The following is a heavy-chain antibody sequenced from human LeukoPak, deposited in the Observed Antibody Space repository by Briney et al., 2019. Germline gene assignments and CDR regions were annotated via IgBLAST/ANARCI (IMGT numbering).Heavy chain of an antibody. V-gene: IGHV1-18*01. D-gene: IGHD4-11*01. CDR2: ISAYNGNT. Sequence: ASVKVPCKGSWYTVYSYGISWVRQGPGQRLEWMGWISAYNGNTNYAQKLQGRVTMTTDTSTSTAYMELRSLRSDDTAVYYCARDPTTFDYWGQGTLVTVSS. CDR1: WYTVYSYG. J-gene: IGHJ4*02. CDR3: ARDPTTFDY.